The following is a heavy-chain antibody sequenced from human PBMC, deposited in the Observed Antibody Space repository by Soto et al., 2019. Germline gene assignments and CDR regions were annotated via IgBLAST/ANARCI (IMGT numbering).Heavy chain of an antibody. V-gene: IGHV6-1*01. J-gene: IGHJ4*02. CDR1: GDSVSSSSGA. CDR3: ASNAWNFVTSRDF. D-gene: IGHD1-7*01. Sequence: QVQLQQSGPGLVKPSETLSLTCVVSGDSVSSSSGAWIWIRQSPSRGLEWLGRTYYRSQFYHDSAIVPRGGISANPTSTVTQFSLQPNSVTPEDSAVYYCASNAWNFVTSRDFWGQGILGTVSS. CDR2: TYYRSQFYH.